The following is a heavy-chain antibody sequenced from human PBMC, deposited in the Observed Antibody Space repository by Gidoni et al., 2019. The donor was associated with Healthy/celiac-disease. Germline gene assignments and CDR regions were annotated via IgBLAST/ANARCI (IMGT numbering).Heavy chain of an antibody. CDR2: IIHILGIA. J-gene: IGHJ6*02. V-gene: IGHV1-69*02. CDR3: ASYYYDSSGYRGDYYYYGMDV. D-gene: IGHD3-22*01. CDR1: GSTFSSYT. Sequence: QVQLVQSGAEVKNPGSSVKVSCKASGSTFSSYTISWVRQAPGQGLEWMGRIIHILGIANYAQNFKGRVTITADKSTSTAYMELSSLRSEDTAVYYCASYYYDSSGYRGDYYYYGMDVWGQGTTVTVSS.